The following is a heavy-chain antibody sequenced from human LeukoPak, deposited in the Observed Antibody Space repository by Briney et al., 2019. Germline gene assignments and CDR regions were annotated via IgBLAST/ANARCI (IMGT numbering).Heavy chain of an antibody. D-gene: IGHD6-13*01. CDR1: GGSISSYY. CDR3: ARDSGIAAAGTKGLDY. J-gene: IGHJ4*02. Sequence: SETLSLTCTVSGGSISSYYWSWIRQPPGKGLEWIGYIYYNGSTNYNPSLKSRVTISVDTSKNQFSLKLSSVTAADTAVYYCARDSGIAAAGTKGLDYWGQGTLVTVSS. CDR2: IYYNGST. V-gene: IGHV4-59*01.